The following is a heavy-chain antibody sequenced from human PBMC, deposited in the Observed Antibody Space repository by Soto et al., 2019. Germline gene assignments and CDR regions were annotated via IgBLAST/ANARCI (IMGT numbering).Heavy chain of an antibody. J-gene: IGHJ4*02. CDR3: AKFEGGLGQLDY. CDR1: GFTFSSYA. V-gene: IGHV3-23*01. Sequence: EVQLLESGGGLVQPGGSLRLSCAASGFTFSSYAMSWVRQAPGKGLEWVSAISGSGGSTYYADSVKGRFTISRDNSKNTLYLHMNSLRAEDTAVYYCAKFEGGLGQLDYWGQGTLVTVSS. CDR2: ISGSGGST. D-gene: IGHD6-6*01.